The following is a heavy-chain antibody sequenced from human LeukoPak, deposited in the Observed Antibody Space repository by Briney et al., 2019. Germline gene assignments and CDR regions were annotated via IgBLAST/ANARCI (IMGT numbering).Heavy chain of an antibody. V-gene: IGHV3-53*01. CDR1: GFTFSSSA. J-gene: IGHJ3*02. Sequence: GGSLRLSCVVSGFTFSSSAMSWVRQAPGKGLEWVSVTYTGGSTNYADSVKGRFSISRDNSKNTLYLQMNSLRAEDTAVYYCARVDVVTVGKNAFDIWGQGTMVTVSS. D-gene: IGHD4-23*01. CDR2: TYTGGST. CDR3: ARVDVVTVGKNAFDI.